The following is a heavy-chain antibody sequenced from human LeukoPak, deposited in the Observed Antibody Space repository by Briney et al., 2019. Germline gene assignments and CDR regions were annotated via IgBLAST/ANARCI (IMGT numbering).Heavy chain of an antibody. CDR1: GYTFTSYD. Sequence: ASVKVSCKASGYTFTSYDINCVRQATGQGLEWMGWMNPNSGNTGYAQKFQGRVTMTRNTSISTAYMELSSLRSEDTAVYYCARVSDGYKGYNWFDPWGQGTLVTVSS. D-gene: IGHD5-24*01. V-gene: IGHV1-8*01. J-gene: IGHJ5*02. CDR2: MNPNSGNT. CDR3: ARVSDGYKGYNWFDP.